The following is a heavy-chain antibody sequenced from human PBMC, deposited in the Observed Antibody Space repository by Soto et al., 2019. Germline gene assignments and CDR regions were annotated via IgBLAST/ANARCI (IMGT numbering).Heavy chain of an antibody. D-gene: IGHD6-13*01. CDR1: GFTFGNYW. CDR3: TRDISPGSSSWYLDAFDI. J-gene: IGHJ3*02. CDR2: IKQDESKK. Sequence: ESGGGLVQPGGSLRLSCTGSGFTFGNYWMTWVRQAPGTGLEWVANIKQDESKKSYLDSVRGRFTISRDNAKNSLYLEMNSLRAEDTALYYCTRDISPGSSSWYLDAFDIWGQGTMVTVSS. V-gene: IGHV3-7*05.